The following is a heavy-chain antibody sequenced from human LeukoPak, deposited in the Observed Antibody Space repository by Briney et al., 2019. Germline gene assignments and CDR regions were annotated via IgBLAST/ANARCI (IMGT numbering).Heavy chain of an antibody. Sequence: QPGGSPRLSCAASGFTFSSYAMSWVRQAPGKGLEWVSAISGSGGSTYYADSVKGRFTISRDNSKNTLYLQMNSLRAEDTAVYYCAKRYCTNGVCYGGGFDYWGQGTLVTVSS. CDR3: AKRYCTNGVCYGGGFDY. D-gene: IGHD2-8*01. V-gene: IGHV3-23*01. CDR1: GFTFSSYA. CDR2: ISGSGGST. J-gene: IGHJ4*02.